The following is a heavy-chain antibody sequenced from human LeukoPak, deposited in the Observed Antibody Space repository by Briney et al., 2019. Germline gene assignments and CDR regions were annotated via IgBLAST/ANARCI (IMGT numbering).Heavy chain of an antibody. Sequence: GGSLRLSCAASGISFDDYAMHWVRQAPGKGLEGVALIRGDGDSTFYADSVKGRFTISRDNSKNSLYLQMNSLRTEDTALYYCAKGFSVLASNHYYYFYGMDVWGQGTTVTVSS. D-gene: IGHD3-3*01. J-gene: IGHJ6*02. CDR1: GISFDDYA. V-gene: IGHV3-43*02. CDR3: AKGFSVLASNHYYYFYGMDV. CDR2: IRGDGDST.